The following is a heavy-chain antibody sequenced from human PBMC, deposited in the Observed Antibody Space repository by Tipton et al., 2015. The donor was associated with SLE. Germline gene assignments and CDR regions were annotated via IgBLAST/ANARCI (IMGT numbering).Heavy chain of an antibody. CDR2: IIPIFGTA. V-gene: IGHV1-69*13. CDR1: GYTFTSYG. J-gene: IGHJ3*02. Sequence: QSGAEVKKPGASVKVSCKASGYTFTSYGVSWVRQAPGQGLEWMGGIIPIFGTANYAQKFQGRVTITADESTSTAYMELSSLRSDDTSVYYCARYCSGGSCYIDAFDIWGQGTMVTVSS. D-gene: IGHD2-15*01. CDR3: ARYCSGGSCYIDAFDI.